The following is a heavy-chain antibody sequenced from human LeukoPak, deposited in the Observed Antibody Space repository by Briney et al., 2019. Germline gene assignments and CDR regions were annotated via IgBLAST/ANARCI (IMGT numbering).Heavy chain of an antibody. D-gene: IGHD2-2*01. J-gene: IGHJ4*02. CDR1: GFTFSSYA. Sequence: PGGSLRLSCAASGFTFSSYAMSWVRQAPGKGLEWVSTISGSGGSTYYAGSVKGRFTISRDNSKNTLYLQMNSLRAEDTAVYYCASRYCSSTSCSYSPFDYWGQGTLVTVSS. CDR2: ISGSGGST. CDR3: ASRYCSSTSCSYSPFDY. V-gene: IGHV3-23*01.